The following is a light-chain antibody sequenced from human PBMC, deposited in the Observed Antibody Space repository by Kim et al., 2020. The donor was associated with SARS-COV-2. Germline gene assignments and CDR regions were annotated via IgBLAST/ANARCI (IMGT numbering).Light chain of an antibody. CDR3: QQSYSTPYT. Sequence: DIQMTQSPSSLSASVGDRVTITCRASQSISSYLNWYQQKPGKAPKPLIYAASSLQSGVPSRFSGSGSGTDFTLTISSLQPEDFATYYCQQSYSTPYTFGQGTKLEL. V-gene: IGKV1-39*01. CDR2: AAS. CDR1: QSISSY. J-gene: IGKJ2*01.